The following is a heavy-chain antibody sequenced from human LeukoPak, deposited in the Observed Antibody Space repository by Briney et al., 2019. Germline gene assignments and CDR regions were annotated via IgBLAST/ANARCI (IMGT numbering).Heavy chain of an antibody. J-gene: IGHJ4*02. V-gene: IGHV4-59*08. CDR2: IYYSGST. CDR3: ARHFDY. Sequence: SETLSLTCTVSGGSISGFYWSWIRQPPGKGLEWIGYIYYSGSTNYNPSLKSRVTISVDTSKNQFSLMLSSVTAADTAVYYCARHFDYWGQGTLVTVSS. CDR1: GGSISGFY.